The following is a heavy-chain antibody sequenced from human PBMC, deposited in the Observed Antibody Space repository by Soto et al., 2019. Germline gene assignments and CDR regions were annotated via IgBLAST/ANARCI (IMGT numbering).Heavy chain of an antibody. CDR1: GGSISSGAYS. J-gene: IGHJ4*02. D-gene: IGHD6-19*01. Sequence: SETLSLTCTVSGGSISSGAYSWSWIRLPPGKRLECIGYIYHRGTSHYNPSIQSRVTMSVDRSRNQFSLNLRSVTAADTGLYYCVRANLRSGWTFDHWGQGTAVTVSS. V-gene: IGHV4-30-2*01. CDR2: IYHRGTS. CDR3: VRANLRSGWTFDH.